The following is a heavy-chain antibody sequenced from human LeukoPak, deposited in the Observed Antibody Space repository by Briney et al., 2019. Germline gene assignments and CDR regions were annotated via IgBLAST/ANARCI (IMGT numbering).Heavy chain of an antibody. CDR1: GFSLSTSGMR. D-gene: IGHD5-24*01. V-gene: IGHV2-70*04. Sequence: QTLSLTCTFSGFSLSTSGMRVSWIRQPPGKALEWLARIDWDDGKFYSTSLKTRLTISKDTSKNQVVLTMTNMDPVDTATYYCARGRDGYNYYFDYWGQGTLVTVSS. CDR2: IDWDDGK. J-gene: IGHJ4*02. CDR3: ARGRDGYNYYFDY.